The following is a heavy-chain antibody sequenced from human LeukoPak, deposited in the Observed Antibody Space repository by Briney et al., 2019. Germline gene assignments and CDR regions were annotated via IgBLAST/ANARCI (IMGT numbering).Heavy chain of an antibody. CDR3: ARSPTKRVPEDY. CDR2: IYHSGST. J-gene: IGHJ4*02. Sequence: SETLSLTCTVSGGSINNYYWSWIRQPPGKGLEWIGYIYHSGSTTYNPSLKSRVTISVDTSKNQISLRLTSVTAADTAVYYCARSPTKRVPEDYWGQGTLVTVSS. V-gene: IGHV4-59*12. CDR1: GGSINNYY. D-gene: IGHD2-2*01.